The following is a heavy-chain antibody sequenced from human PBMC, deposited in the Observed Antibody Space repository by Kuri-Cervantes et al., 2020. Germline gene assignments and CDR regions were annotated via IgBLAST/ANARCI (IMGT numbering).Heavy chain of an antibody. CDR2: IKQDGSEK. D-gene: IGHD6-25*01. V-gene: IGHV3-7*01. J-gene: IGHJ4*02. CDR3: ARNSRLIDY. Sequence: GGSLRLSCVASEFTFSGYWMTWVRQAPEKGLEWVANIKQDGSEKYYVDSVKGRFTISRDNAKNSVYLQMNSLRAEDTAVYYCARNSRLIDYWGQGTLVTVSS. CDR1: EFTFSGYW.